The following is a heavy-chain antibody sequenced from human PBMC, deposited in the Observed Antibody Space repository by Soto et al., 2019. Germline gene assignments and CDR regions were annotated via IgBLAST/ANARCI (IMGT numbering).Heavy chain of an antibody. CDR1: GYTFTDYD. V-gene: IGHV1-8*01. CDR3: EVTTGY. D-gene: IGHD3-9*01. J-gene: IGHJ4*02. CDR2: VSPDSGNS. Sequence: QVQVVQSRAEVKKPGASVKVSCKTSGYTFTDYDINWVRQATGQGLEWMGWVSPDSGNSGYAQQFHGIFTMTSDMSISTVYMELSNLRSEDTAMYYCEVTTGYWCQGTMVTVSS.